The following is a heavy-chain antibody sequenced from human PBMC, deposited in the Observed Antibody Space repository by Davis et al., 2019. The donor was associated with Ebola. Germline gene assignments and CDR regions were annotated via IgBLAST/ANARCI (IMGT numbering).Heavy chain of an antibody. D-gene: IGHD6-13*01. V-gene: IGHV1-3*01. CDR1: GYTFTSYA. Sequence: ASVPVSCKASGYTFTSYALHWVRQAPGQRLAWMGWINAGNGNTKYSQQFQGRVTITRDTSASTAYMELSSLRSEDTAVYYCARSIAAAAYNWFDPWGQGTLVTVSS. CDR3: ARSIAAAAYNWFDP. J-gene: IGHJ5*02. CDR2: INAGNGNT.